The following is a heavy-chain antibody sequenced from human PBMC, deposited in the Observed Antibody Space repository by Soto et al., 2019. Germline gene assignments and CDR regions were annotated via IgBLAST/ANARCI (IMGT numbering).Heavy chain of an antibody. CDR3: AKPRGRDDPN. CDR1: GFTFSSYT. J-gene: IGHJ4*02. Sequence: PGGSLRLSCAASGFTFSSYTMTWVRQAPGKGLEWVSSIGGGSTYYADSVKGRFTISRDNSKNTLYLQMNSLRAEDTAVYYCAKPRGRDDPNWGQGTLVTVSS. CDR2: IGGGST. V-gene: IGHV3-23*01. D-gene: IGHD1-26*01.